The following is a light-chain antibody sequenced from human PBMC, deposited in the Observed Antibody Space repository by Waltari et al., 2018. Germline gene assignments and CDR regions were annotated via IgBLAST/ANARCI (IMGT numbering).Light chain of an antibody. V-gene: IGKV1-9*01. J-gene: IGKJ4*01. CDR1: QDITSF. CDR3: QQLKNSPLT. CDR2: AAS. Sequence: IQLTQSPSFLSASVGDRVTITCRVSQDITSFLAWYQQKPGKAPKLLIFAASTLQGGVPSRFSGSGSVTEFTLTISSLLPEDFATYYCQQLKNSPLTFGGGTKVEIK.